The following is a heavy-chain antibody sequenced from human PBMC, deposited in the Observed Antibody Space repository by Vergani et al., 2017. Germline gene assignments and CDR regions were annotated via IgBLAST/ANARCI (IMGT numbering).Heavy chain of an antibody. Sequence: QVQLVQSAAELKKPGASVKVSCKASGYTFTSYGLSWVRQAPGQGLEWMGWINTYNANTNYAQKLQGRVTMTTDTSTSTAYMELRSLRSDDTAVYYCARGNRFCSSTSCYESPIGCSGGSCHPPLYYFDYWGQGTLVTVSS. J-gene: IGHJ4*02. CDR2: INTYNANT. CDR1: GYTFTSYG. V-gene: IGHV1-18*04. D-gene: IGHD2-2*01. CDR3: ARGNRFCSSTSCYESPIGCSGGSCHPPLYYFDY.